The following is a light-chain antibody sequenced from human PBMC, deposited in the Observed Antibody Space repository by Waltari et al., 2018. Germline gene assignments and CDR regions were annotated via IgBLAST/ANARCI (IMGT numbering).Light chain of an antibody. J-gene: IGKJ4*01. Sequence: DIVMTQSPDSLAVSLGERATINCKSSQSVLYSSNNKNYLAWYQQKPGQPPKLIIYWASTRGSGVPDQFSGSESGTDFTLTISSLQAEDVAVYYCQQYYNSPLTFGGGTKVEIK. V-gene: IGKV4-1*01. CDR2: WAS. CDR3: QQYYNSPLT. CDR1: QSVLYSSNNKNY.